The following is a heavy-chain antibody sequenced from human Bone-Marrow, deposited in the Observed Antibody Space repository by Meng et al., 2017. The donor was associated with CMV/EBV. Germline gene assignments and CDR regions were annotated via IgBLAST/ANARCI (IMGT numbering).Heavy chain of an antibody. Sequence: GESLKISGKGSGYSFTSYWIGWVRQMPGKGLEWMGIIYPGDSDTRYSPSFQGQVTISADKSISTAYLQWSSLKASDTAMYYCARQAYCSSTSCYNPWFDPWGQGTLVTVSS. D-gene: IGHD2-2*02. CDR1: GYSFTSYW. CDR2: IYPGDSDT. CDR3: ARQAYCSSTSCYNPWFDP. V-gene: IGHV5-51*01. J-gene: IGHJ5*02.